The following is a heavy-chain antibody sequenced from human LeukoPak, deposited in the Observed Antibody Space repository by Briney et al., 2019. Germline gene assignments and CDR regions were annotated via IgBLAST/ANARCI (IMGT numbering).Heavy chain of an antibody. CDR1: GGSFSGYY. D-gene: IGHD2-21*02. V-gene: IGHV4-34*01. J-gene: IGHJ4*02. CDR2: IYYSGST. CDR3: ARGEAYCGGDCYSRFDY. Sequence: SETLSLTCGIYGGSFSGYYWTWVRQPPGKGLEWIGYIYYSGSTNYNPSLKSRVTISVDMSKNQFSLQLNSVTPEDTAVYYCARGEAYCGGDCYSRFDYWGQGTLVTVSS.